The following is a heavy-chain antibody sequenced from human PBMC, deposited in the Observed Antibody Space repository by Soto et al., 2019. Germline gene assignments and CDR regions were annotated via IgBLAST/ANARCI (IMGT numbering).Heavy chain of an antibody. CDR1: GGTFSSYA. CDR2: IIPIFGTA. D-gene: IGHD2-2*01. Sequence: QVQLVQSGAEVKKPGSSVKVSCKASGGTFSSYAISWVRQAPGQGLEWMGGIIPIFGTANYAQKFQGTVTITADESTITAYMELSSLRSEDTAVYDCARGIVVVPAAMLNYYYYGMDVWGQGTTVTVSS. CDR3: ARGIVVVPAAMLNYYYYGMDV. J-gene: IGHJ6*02. V-gene: IGHV1-69*01.